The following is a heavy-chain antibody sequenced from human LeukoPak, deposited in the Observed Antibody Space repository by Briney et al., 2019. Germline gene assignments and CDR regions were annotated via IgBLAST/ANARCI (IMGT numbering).Heavy chain of an antibody. J-gene: IGHJ4*02. CDR1: GYSISGGYF. V-gene: IGHV4-38-2*01. Sequence: SETLSLTCDVSGYSISGGYFWGWIRQPPGMRLEWIGSTAHRGNTYYNPSLKGRVSISTDGSKNQFSLSLTSVTAADTATYYCTRVTRNSGWFFDYWGPGTLATVHS. CDR2: TAHRGNT. D-gene: IGHD6-19*01. CDR3: TRVTRNSGWFFDY.